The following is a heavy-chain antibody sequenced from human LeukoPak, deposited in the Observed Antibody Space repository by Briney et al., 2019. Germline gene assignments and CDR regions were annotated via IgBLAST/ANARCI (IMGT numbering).Heavy chain of an antibody. Sequence: PGGSLRHSCAASGFIFSKYWMHWVRQAPGKGLVWVARINSNATTTAYAESVKGRFTISRDNNKNTLYLQMSSLTTEDTAVYHCATFELSCLRGVCSFLCWGQGTLVTVSS. D-gene: IGHD2-21*01. CDR1: GFIFSKYW. V-gene: IGHV3-74*01. J-gene: IGHJ4*02. CDR3: ATFELSCLRGVCSFLC. CDR2: INSNATTT.